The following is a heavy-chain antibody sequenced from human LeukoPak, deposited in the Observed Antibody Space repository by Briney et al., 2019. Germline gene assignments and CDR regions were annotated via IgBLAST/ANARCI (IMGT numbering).Heavy chain of an antibody. CDR3: VRIPNSANFPNWFDP. D-gene: IGHD4/OR15-4a*01. CDR2: ISSGSDYI. V-gene: IGHV3-21*01. J-gene: IGHJ5*02. CDR1: GFTFSSST. Sequence: GESLRLSCAASGFTFSSSTMNWVRRAPGKGLEWVSSISSGSDYIYYADSVKGRFTISRDNAKNSLYLQMNSLRAEDTAVYYCVRIPNSANFPNWFDPWGQGTLVTVSS.